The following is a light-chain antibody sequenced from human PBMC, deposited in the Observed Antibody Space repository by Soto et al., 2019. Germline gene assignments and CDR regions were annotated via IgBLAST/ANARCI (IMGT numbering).Light chain of an antibody. CDR3: QHYNSYSEA. CDR1: QAISNS. Sequence: DIQITQSPSSLSASMGDRVSITCRASQAISNSLAWYQQKPGKPPQLLIYAASTLQSGVPSRFSGSGSGTEFTLTISSLQPDDFATYYCQHYNSYSEAFGQGTKVDIK. J-gene: IGKJ1*01. V-gene: IGKV1-27*01. CDR2: AAS.